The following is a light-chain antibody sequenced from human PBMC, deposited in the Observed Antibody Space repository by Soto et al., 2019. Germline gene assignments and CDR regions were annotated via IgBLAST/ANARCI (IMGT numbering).Light chain of an antibody. V-gene: IGKV3-20*01. CDR2: ATS. CDR1: QSVSDSY. Sequence: ENVLTQSPGTLSLSPGERATLSCRASQSVSDSYLAWYQQKPGQTPRLLIYATSSRATGIPDRFSGSGSGTDFTLTISRLEPEDFAVYYCQQYVTSPPMYTFGQGTKLEIK. CDR3: QQYVTSPPMYT. J-gene: IGKJ2*01.